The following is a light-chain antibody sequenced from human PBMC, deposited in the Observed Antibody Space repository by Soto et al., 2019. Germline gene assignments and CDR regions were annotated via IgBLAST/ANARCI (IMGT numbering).Light chain of an antibody. J-gene: IGLJ2*01. CDR1: YIGIKA. CDR3: QVWDSLSDHVV. CDR2: DDT. V-gene: IGLV3-21*02. Sequence: SSELTQPPSVSVAPGQTARITCGGDYIGIKAVNWYQQKPGQAPVLVVYDDTDRPSGIPERFSGSNSGNTATLTISRVEAGDEADYYCQVWDSLSDHVVFGGGTKLTVL.